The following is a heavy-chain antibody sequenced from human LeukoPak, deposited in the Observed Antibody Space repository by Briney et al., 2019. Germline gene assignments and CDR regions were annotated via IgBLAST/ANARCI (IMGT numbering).Heavy chain of an antibody. CDR3: ASGGIVVGATAIQH. Sequence: SQTLSLTCAVSGGSISSGSYYWSGIRQPAGKGLEWIGRIYTSGSTNYNPSLKSRVTISVDTSKNQFSLKLSSVTAADTAVYYCASGGIVVGATAIQHWGQGTLVTVSS. CDR2: IYTSGST. J-gene: IGHJ1*01. CDR1: GGSISSGSYY. D-gene: IGHD1-26*01. V-gene: IGHV4-61*02.